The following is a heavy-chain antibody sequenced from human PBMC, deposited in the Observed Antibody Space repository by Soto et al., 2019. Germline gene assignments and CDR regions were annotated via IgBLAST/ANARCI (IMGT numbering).Heavy chain of an antibody. CDR1: GYTFPNYG. CDR3: ARDLDGSGSYYTDY. V-gene: IGHV1-18*01. J-gene: IGHJ4*02. CDR2: ISPYRGNT. Sequence: GASVKVSCKASGYTFPNYGISWVRQAPGQGLEWMGWISPYRGNTNYAQKLQGRVTMTTDTSTSTAYMELRSLRSDDTAMYYCARDLDGSGSYYTDYWGQGTLVTVSS. D-gene: IGHD3-10*01.